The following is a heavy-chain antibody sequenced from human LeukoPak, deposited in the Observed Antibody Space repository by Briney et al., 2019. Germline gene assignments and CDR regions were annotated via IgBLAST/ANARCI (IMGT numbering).Heavy chain of an antibody. Sequence: PGGSPRLSCAASGFTFRSYGMHWVRQAPGKGLEWVAVIWYDGSNKYYADSVKGRFTISRDNSKNTVYLQMNSLRAEDTAVYYCARKPLSYSDYEVDYWGQGTLVTVSS. CDR3: ARKPLSYSDYEVDY. CDR2: IWYDGSNK. CDR1: GFTFRSYG. V-gene: IGHV3-33*01. D-gene: IGHD6-25*01. J-gene: IGHJ4*02.